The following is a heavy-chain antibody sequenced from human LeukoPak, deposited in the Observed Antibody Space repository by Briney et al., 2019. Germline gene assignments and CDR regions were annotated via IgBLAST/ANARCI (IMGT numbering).Heavy chain of an antibody. CDR1: GFSFDEHA. Sequence: PGGSLRLSCAASGFSFDEHAMHWVRQAPGKGLEWVSGISYSSETIGYVDSVKGRFTVSRDNRKNSLYLQMNSLRAEDTAVYYCAELGITMIGGVWGKGTTVTISS. CDR2: ISYSSETI. CDR3: AELGITMIGGV. V-gene: IGHV3-9*01. J-gene: IGHJ6*04. D-gene: IGHD3-10*02.